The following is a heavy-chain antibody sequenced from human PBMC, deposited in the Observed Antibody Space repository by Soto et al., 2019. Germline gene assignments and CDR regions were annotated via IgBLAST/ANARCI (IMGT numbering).Heavy chain of an antibody. J-gene: IGHJ4*02. CDR2: ISAYNGNT. Sequence: QVQLVQSGAEVKKPGASVKVSCKASGYTFTSYGISWVRQAPGQGLGWMGWISAYNGNTNYAQKLQGRVTMTTDTSTSTAYMELRSLRSDDTAVYYCARNGMIVVDAPARVHDPHDYWGQGTLVTVSS. V-gene: IGHV1-18*01. CDR1: GYTFTSYG. D-gene: IGHD3-22*01. CDR3: ARNGMIVVDAPARVHDPHDY.